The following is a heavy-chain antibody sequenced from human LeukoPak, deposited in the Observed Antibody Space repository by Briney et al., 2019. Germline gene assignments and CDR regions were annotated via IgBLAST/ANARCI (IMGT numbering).Heavy chain of an antibody. J-gene: IGHJ6*03. Sequence: PSETLSLTCTVSGGSITNYYWTWIRQPPGKGLEWIGYIHYSGSTNYNPSLKSRVTISVDTSKNQFSLKLSSVTAADTAVYYCARARIAAAGGPYYYYMDVWGKGTTVTVSS. CDR3: ARARIAAAGGPYYYYMDV. CDR2: IHYSGST. CDR1: GGSITNYY. V-gene: IGHV4-59*01. D-gene: IGHD6-13*01.